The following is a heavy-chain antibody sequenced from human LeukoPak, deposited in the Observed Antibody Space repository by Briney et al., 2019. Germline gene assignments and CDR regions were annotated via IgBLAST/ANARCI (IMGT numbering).Heavy chain of an antibody. CDR1: GFTFSDAW. CDR3: TTGIVVVPATNYYYYMDV. V-gene: IGHV3-15*01. Sequence: GGSLRLSCAASGFTFSDAWMSWVRQAPGKGLEWVGRIKSKTDGGTTNYAAPVKGRFTISRDDSKNTLYLQMNSLKTEDTAVYYCTTGIVVVPATNYYYYMDVWGKGTTVTVSS. J-gene: IGHJ6*03. D-gene: IGHD2-2*01. CDR2: IKSKTDGGTT.